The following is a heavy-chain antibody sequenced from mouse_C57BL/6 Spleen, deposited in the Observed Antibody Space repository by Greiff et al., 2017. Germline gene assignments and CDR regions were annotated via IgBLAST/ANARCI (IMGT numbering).Heavy chain of an antibody. Sequence: QVHVKQSGAELVKPGASVKLSCKASGYTFTEYTIHWVKQRSGQGLEWIGWFYPGSGSIKYNEKFKDKATLTADKSSSTVYMELSRLTSEDSAVYFCARHGYYDYDDANFDYWGQGTTLTVSS. CDR3: ARHGYYDYDDANFDY. CDR1: GYTFTEYT. D-gene: IGHD2-4*01. V-gene: IGHV1-62-2*01. CDR2: FYPGSGSI. J-gene: IGHJ2*01.